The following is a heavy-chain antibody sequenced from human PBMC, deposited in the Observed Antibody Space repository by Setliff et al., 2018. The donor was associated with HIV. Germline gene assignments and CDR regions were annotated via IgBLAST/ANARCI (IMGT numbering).Heavy chain of an antibody. CDR1: GYTFTNYD. Sequence: RASVKVSCKSSGYTFTNYDINWVRQAAGQGLEWMGWMNPNSGNTGYAQKFQGRVTMTRSTSITTAYMELSSLRSEDTAVYYCARAIPDYGDYYFDYWGQGTLVTVSS. CDR3: ARAIPDYGDYYFDY. V-gene: IGHV1-8*02. D-gene: IGHD4-17*01. J-gene: IGHJ4*02. CDR2: MNPNSGNT.